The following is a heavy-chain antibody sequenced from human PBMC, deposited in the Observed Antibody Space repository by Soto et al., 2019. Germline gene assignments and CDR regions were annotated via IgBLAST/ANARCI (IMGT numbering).Heavy chain of an antibody. CDR3: ARDLNTAITLVRVVNPRYYSYGMDV. Sequence: ASVRVSCKASGYSFTGYYMHWVRQAPGQGLEWMGWINPNSGGTNYAQKFQGWVTMTRDTSISTAYMELRRLRSDDTAVYYFARDLNTAITLVRVVNPRYYSYGMDVWDQGTTVTVSS. J-gene: IGHJ6*02. CDR2: INPNSGGT. CDR1: GYSFTGYY. V-gene: IGHV1-2*04. D-gene: IGHD3-10*01.